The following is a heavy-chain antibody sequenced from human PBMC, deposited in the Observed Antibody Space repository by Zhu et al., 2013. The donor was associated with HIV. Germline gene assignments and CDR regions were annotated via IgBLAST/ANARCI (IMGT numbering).Heavy chain of an antibody. CDR3: ASSQGPAFIAVAGSEFDY. CDR2: IIPIFGTA. Sequence: QVHLVQSGAEVKKPGSSVKVSCKASGGTFSTYGITWVRQAPGQGPEWMGGIIPIFGTANYAQKFQGRVTITADKSTSTAYMELSSLRSEDTAVYYCASSQGPAFIAVAGSEFDYWGQGTLVTVSS. CDR1: GGTFSTYG. J-gene: IGHJ4*02. V-gene: IGHV1-69*06. D-gene: IGHD6-19*01.